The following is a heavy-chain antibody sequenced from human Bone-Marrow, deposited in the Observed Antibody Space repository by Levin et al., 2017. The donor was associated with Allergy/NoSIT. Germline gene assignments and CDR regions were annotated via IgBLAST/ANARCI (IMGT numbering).Heavy chain of an antibody. Sequence: HPGGSLRLSCAASGFTFSSYAMSWVRQAPGKGLEWVSAISGSGGSTYYADSVKGRFTISRDNSKNTLYLQMNSLRAEDTAVYYCAKDGSGVVVTAHAPYWGQGTLVTVSS. CDR2: ISGSGGST. CDR3: AKDGSGVVVTAHAPY. CDR1: GFTFSSYA. D-gene: IGHD2-21*02. V-gene: IGHV3-23*01. J-gene: IGHJ4*02.